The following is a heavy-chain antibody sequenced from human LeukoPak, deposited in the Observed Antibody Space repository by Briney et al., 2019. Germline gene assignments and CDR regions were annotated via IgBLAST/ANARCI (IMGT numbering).Heavy chain of an antibody. Sequence: GGSLRLSCAASGFTFSDYYMSWIRQAPGKALEWVSYVSSGSSTIYYADSVKGRFTVSRDNGKRSLYLHMNSLRAEDTAMYYCVSGESSYCSGGCYFASWGQGTLVTISS. CDR2: VSSGSSTI. V-gene: IGHV3-11*04. CDR1: GFTFSDYY. CDR3: VSGESSYCSGGCYFAS. J-gene: IGHJ5*01. D-gene: IGHD2-21*02.